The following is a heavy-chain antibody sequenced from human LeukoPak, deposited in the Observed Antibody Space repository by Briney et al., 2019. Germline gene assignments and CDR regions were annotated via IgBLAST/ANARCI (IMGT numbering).Heavy chain of an antibody. J-gene: IGHJ3*02. Sequence: ASVKVSCKASGYTFTNYGISWVRQAPGQGLEWMGWINAYNGNTNYAQKLQGRVTMTTDTSTNTAYMELRSLRSDVTAVYYCARGGYYYDSSGHYSEDAFDIWGQGTMVTVSS. CDR3: ARGGYYYDSSGHYSEDAFDI. CDR1: GYTFTNYG. V-gene: IGHV1-18*01. CDR2: INAYNGNT. D-gene: IGHD3-22*01.